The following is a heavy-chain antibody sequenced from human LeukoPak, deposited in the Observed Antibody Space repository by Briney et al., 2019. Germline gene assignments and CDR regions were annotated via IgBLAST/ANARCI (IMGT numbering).Heavy chain of an antibody. J-gene: IGHJ4*02. V-gene: IGHV3-30-3*01. CDR2: ISYDGSNK. D-gene: IGHD5-18*01. CDR1: GFTFSSYA. CDR3: AKDSGYTAMRDYFDY. Sequence: GGSLRLSCAASGFTFSSYAMHWVRQAPGKGLEWVAVISYDGSNKYYADSVKGRFTISRDNSKNTLYLQMNSMRAEDTAVYYCAKDSGYTAMRDYFDYWGQGTLVTVSS.